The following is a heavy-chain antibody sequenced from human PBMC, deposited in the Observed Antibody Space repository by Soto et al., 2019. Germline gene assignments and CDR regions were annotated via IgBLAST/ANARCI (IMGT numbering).Heavy chain of an antibody. CDR3: TTFSLYYDILTGYYDPFDY. Sequence: PGGSLRLSCAASGFTFSNAWMSWVRQAPGKGLEWVGRIKSKTDGGTTDYAAPVKGRFTISRDDSKNTLYLQMNSLKTEDTAVYYCTTFSLYYDILTGYYDPFDYWGQGTLVTVSS. D-gene: IGHD3-9*01. CDR1: GFTFSNAW. V-gene: IGHV3-15*01. J-gene: IGHJ4*02. CDR2: IKSKTDGGTT.